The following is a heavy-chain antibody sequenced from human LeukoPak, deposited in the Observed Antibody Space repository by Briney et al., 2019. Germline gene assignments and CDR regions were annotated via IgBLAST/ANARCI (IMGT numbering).Heavy chain of an antibody. CDR3: ARRTAAGLVNFFDY. J-gene: IGHJ4*02. D-gene: IGHD6-13*01. Sequence: NSSETLSLTCTVSGGSISSYYWSWIRQPAGKGLEWIGRFYTSGSTNYNPSLKSRVTMSVDTSKNQFSLKLSSVTAADTAVYYCARRTAAGLVNFFDYWGQGTLVTVSS. CDR1: GGSISSYY. CDR2: FYTSGST. V-gene: IGHV4-4*07.